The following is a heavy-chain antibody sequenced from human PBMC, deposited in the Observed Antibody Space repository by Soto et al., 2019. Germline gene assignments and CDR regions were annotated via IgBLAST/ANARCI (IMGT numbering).Heavy chain of an antibody. D-gene: IGHD4-17*01. J-gene: IGHJ4*02. CDR3: ARDVGDYVFDY. Sequence: GGSLRLSCAASGFTFTSYAMHWVRQAPGKGLEWVAVISYDGSNKYYADSVKGRFTISRDNSKNTLYLQMNSLRAEDTAVYYCARDVGDYVFDYWGQGT. CDR1: GFTFTSYA. V-gene: IGHV3-30-3*01. CDR2: ISYDGSNK.